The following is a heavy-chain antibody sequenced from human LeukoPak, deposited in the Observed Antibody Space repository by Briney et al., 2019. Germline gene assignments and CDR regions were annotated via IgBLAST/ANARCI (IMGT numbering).Heavy chain of an antibody. CDR1: GFTFSSYA. J-gene: IGHJ6*03. CDR2: ISSSSSYI. V-gene: IGHV3-21*01. CDR3: ARDCSGGSCTRYYYYMDV. D-gene: IGHD2-15*01. Sequence: GGSLRLSCAASGFTFSSYAMSWVRQAPGKGLEWVSSISSSSSYIYYADSVKGRFTISRDNAKNSLYLQMNSLRAEDTAVYYCARDCSGGSCTRYYYYMDVWGKGTTVTVSS.